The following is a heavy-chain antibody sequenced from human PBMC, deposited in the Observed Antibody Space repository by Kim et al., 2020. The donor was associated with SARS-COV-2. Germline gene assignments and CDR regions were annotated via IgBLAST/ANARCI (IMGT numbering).Heavy chain of an antibody. V-gene: IGHV3-23*01. CDR3: AKGYYGSGTSRGMDV. D-gene: IGHD3-10*01. J-gene: IGHJ6*02. Sequence: DPVKGRFPISRDNSRNTLYLQMNNLRAEDTALYYCAKGYYGSGTSRGMDVWGQGTTVTVSS.